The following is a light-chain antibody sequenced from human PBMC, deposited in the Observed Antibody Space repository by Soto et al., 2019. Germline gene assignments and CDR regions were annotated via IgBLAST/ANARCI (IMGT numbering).Light chain of an antibody. V-gene: IGKV3-15*01. CDR1: QSVGNN. CDR3: QQCENWPRT. J-gene: IGKJ2*01. Sequence: EIVMTQSPATLSVSPGERVTLSCRASQSVGNNLAWYQQKTGQVPRLLIHGASTRATGIPARFSGSGSGTEFTLTIRSLQSEDCAGYYCQQCENWPRTFGKGTKLEIK. CDR2: GAS.